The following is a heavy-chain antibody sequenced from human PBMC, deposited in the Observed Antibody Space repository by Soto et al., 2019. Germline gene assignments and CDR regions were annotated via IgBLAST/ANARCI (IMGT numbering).Heavy chain of an antibody. D-gene: IGHD6-19*01. J-gene: IGHJ4*02. CDR3: ARHKQWLEDGAFALDY. CDR2: IYYSGST. Sequence: SETLSLTCTVSGGSISSGGYYWSWIRQHPGKGLEWIGYIYYSGSTYYNPSLKSRVTISVDTSKNQFSLKLSSVTAADTAVYYCARHKQWLEDGAFALDYWGQGTLVTVSS. CDR1: GGSISSGGYY. V-gene: IGHV4-31*03.